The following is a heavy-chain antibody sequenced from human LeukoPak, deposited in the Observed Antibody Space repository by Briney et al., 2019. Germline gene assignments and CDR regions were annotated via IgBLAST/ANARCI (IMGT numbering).Heavy chain of an antibody. CDR2: IYYSGST. Sequence: PSETLSLTCAVSGGSINTYYWNWIRQHPGKGLEWIGYIYYSGSTDYNPSLKSRITISVDTSKNQFSLKLSSVTAADTPVYYCARVGGHYRDYFEYWGQGTLVTVSS. CDR3: ARVGGHYRDYFEY. J-gene: IGHJ4*02. V-gene: IGHV4-31*11. D-gene: IGHD3-22*01. CDR1: GGSINTYY.